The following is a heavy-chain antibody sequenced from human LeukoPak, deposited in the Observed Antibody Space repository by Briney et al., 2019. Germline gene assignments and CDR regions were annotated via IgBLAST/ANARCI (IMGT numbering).Heavy chain of an antibody. CDR2: IIPIFGTA. V-gene: IGHV1-69*01. D-gene: IGHD1-26*01. Sequence: SVKVSCKASGGTFSSYAISWVRQAPGQGLEWMGEIIPIFGTANYAQKFQGRVTITADESTSTAYMELSSLRSEDTAVYYCARDARLVGATPDDAFDIWGQGTMVTVSS. CDR1: GGTFSSYA. J-gene: IGHJ3*02. CDR3: ARDARLVGATPDDAFDI.